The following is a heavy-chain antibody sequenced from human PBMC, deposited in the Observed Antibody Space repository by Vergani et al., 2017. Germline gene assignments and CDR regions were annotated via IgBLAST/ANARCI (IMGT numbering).Heavy chain of an antibody. CDR3: ARVTYYGSGSYYGYYYGMDV. CDR2: IYHSGST. CDR1: GYSISSGYY. D-gene: IGHD3-10*01. J-gene: IGHJ6*02. Sequence: QVQLQESGPGLVKPSETLSITCTVSGYSISSGYYWGWSRQPPGKGLEWIGSIYHSGSTYYNPSLKSRVTISVDTSKNQFSLKLSSVTAADTAVYYCARVTYYGSGSYYGYYYGMDVWGQGTTVTVSS. V-gene: IGHV4-38-2*02.